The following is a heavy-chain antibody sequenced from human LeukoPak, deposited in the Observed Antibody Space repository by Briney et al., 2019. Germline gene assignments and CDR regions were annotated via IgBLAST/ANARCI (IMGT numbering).Heavy chain of an antibody. J-gene: IGHJ4*02. CDR2: ISGSGSSR. Sequence: GGSLRLSCSASGFTFSSYEMNWVRQAPGKGLEWVSYISGSGSSRYFADSVKGRFTISRDNTRNSLYLQMDSLRAEDTALYYCARVEQQLVRGYWGQGTLVTVSS. V-gene: IGHV3-48*03. CDR1: GFTFSSYE. CDR3: ARVEQQLVRGY. D-gene: IGHD6-13*01.